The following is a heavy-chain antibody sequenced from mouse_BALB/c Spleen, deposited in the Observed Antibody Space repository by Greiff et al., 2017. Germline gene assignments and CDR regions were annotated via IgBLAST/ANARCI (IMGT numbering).Heavy chain of an antibody. J-gene: IGHJ2*01. V-gene: IGHV5-12-1*01. CDR2: ISSGGGST. CDR1: GFAFSSYD. CDR3: ARHEGNYFDY. Sequence: DVHLVESGGGLVKPGGSLKLSCAASGFAFSSYDMSWVRQTPEKRLEWVAYISSGGGSTYYPDTVKGRFTISRDNAKNTLYLQMSSLKSEDTAMYYCARHEGNYFDYWGQGTTLTVSS.